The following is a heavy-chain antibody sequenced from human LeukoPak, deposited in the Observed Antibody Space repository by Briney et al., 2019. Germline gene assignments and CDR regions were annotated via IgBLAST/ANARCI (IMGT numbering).Heavy chain of an antibody. Sequence: PSETLSLTCTLSGGSITRYYWSWIRQPPRKGLEWIGCIYYSGTTNYSPSLRSRVTISVDTSKNQFSLKLSSVTAADTAVYYWAILLTTWGYFYYWGQGNLVTVSS. CDR1: GGSITRYY. CDR3: AILLTTWGYFYY. D-gene: IGHD7-27*01. J-gene: IGHJ4*02. V-gene: IGHV4-59*08. CDR2: IYYSGTT.